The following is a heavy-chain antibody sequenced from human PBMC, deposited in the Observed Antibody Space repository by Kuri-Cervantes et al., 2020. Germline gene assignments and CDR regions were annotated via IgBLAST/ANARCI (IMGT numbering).Heavy chain of an antibody. CDR2: ISGSGGST. J-gene: IGHJ3*02. CDR1: GGSISSSSYY. CDR3: AKEGYSYGTGAFDI. Sequence: ETLSLTCTVSGGSISSSSYYWGWIRQPPGKGLEWVSAISGSGGSTYYADSVKGRFTISRDNSKNTLYLQMNSLRAEDTAVYYCAKEGYSYGTGAFDIWGQGTMVTVSS. V-gene: IGHV3-23*01. D-gene: IGHD5-18*01.